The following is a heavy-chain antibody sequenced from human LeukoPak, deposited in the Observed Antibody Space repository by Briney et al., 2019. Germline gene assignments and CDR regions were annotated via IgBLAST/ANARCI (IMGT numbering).Heavy chain of an antibody. CDR1: GFTFNSYS. V-gene: IGHV3-48*01. CDR2: ITSSSTII. Sequence: GGSLRLSCAASGFTFNSYSMNWVRQAPGKGLEGVSYITSSSTIIYYADSVKGRFTISRDNAKNSLYLQMNSLRAEDTAVYYCAKGAGMGWFDYWGQGTLVTVSS. CDR3: AKGAGMGWFDY. J-gene: IGHJ4*02.